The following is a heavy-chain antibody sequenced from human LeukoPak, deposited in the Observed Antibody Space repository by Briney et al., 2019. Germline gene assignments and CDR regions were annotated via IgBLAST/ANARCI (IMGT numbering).Heavy chain of an antibody. V-gene: IGHV4-59*11. J-gene: IGHJ6*03. CDR2: MSNSGST. Sequence: SETMSLTSTVSGGAITSHYCTWIRQSPVKGLEWIGDMSNSGSTSYNPSLKSRVTISIDTSKNQFSLKLSSVTAADTAVYYCGRDALVGYFSYYYMDVWAKGPRSPSP. CDR3: GRDALVGYFSYYYMDV. CDR1: GGAITSHY. D-gene: IGHD2-15*01.